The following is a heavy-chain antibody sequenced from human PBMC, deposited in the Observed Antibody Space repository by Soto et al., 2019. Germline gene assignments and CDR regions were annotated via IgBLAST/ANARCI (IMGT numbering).Heavy chain of an antibody. D-gene: IGHD3-22*01. CDR2: ISYDGSNK. V-gene: IGHV3-30*18. CDR3: AKDQLRYYYGSSGYYDY. CDR1: GFTFSSYG. Sequence: GGSLRLSCAASGFTFSSYGMHWVRQAPGKGLEWVAVISYDGSNKYYADSVKGRFTISRDNSKNTLYLQMNSLRAEDTAVYYCAKDQLRYYYGSSGYYDYWGQGTLVTVSS. J-gene: IGHJ4*02.